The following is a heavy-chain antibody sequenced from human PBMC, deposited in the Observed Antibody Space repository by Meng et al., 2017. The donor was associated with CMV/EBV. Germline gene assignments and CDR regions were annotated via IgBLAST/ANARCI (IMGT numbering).Heavy chain of an antibody. CDR1: GFTFSNFA. CDR2: TSYDGKTN. CDR3: ARLRPGV. Sequence: GESLKISCTASGFTFSNFAMYWVRQAPGKGLEWVAVTSYDGKTNFYADSVKGRFTLSRDNSKNTLYLQMNSLRAEDTAVYYCARLRPGVWGQGTTVTVSS. J-gene: IGHJ6*02. V-gene: IGHV3-30*04. D-gene: IGHD3-10*01.